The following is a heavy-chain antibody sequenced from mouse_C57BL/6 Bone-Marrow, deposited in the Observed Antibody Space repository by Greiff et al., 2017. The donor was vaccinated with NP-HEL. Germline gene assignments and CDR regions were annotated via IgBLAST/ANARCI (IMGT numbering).Heavy chain of an antibody. V-gene: IGHV1-74*01. CDR2: IHPSDSDT. J-gene: IGHJ2*01. CDR3: AISDDGYLGYYFDY. D-gene: IGHD2-3*01. Sequence: QVQLQQPGAELVKPGASVKVSCKASGYTFTSYWMHWVKQRPGQGLEWIGRIHPSDSDTNYNQKFKGKATLTVDKSSSPAYMQLSSLTSEDSAVYYCAISDDGYLGYYFDYWGQGTTLTVSS. CDR1: GYTFTSYW.